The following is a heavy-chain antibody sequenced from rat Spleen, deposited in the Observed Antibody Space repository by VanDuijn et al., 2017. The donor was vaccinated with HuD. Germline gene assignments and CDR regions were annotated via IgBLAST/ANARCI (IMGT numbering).Heavy chain of an antibody. CDR3: VRANRESYAHFDY. V-gene: IGHV2-43*01. D-gene: IGHD1-12*01. J-gene: IGHJ2*01. CDR2: IWAGGST. CDR1: GFSLTNFH. Sequence: QVQLKESGPGLVQPSQTLSLTCTVSGFSLTNFHVTWVRQPPGKGLEWVGVIWAGGSTDYNSPLKSRLSISRDTSKSQVFLKMNSLQTEDTATYHCVRANRESYAHFDYWGQGVMVTVSS.